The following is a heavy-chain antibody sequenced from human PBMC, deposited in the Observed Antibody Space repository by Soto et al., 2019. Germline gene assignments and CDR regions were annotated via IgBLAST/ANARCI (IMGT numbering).Heavy chain of an antibody. CDR3: ARGDGYYYFDY. CDR2: INAGNGNT. J-gene: IGHJ4*02. CDR1: GYTFTSYA. V-gene: IGHV1-3*01. Sequence: QVQPVQSGAGVKKPGASVKVSCKASGYTFTSYAMHWVRQAPGQRLEWMGWINAGNGNTKYSHKFQGRVTITRDTSASTAYMELSSLRSEDTAVYYCARGDGYYYFDYWGQGTLVTVSS. D-gene: IGHD3-22*01.